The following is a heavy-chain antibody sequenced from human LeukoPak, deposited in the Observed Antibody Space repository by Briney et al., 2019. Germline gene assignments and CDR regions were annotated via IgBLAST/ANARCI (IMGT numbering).Heavy chain of an antibody. CDR3: ARNRYYGSGTYYGSFDY. CDR2: IYNSGST. Sequence: PSETLSLTCTVSGGSVSRYYWSWIRQSAGKGLEWIGRIYNSGSTTYNPSLKSRVTMSIDTSKNQFSLKLTSVTAADTAVYYCARNRYYGSGTYYGSFDYWGQGTLVIVSS. J-gene: IGHJ4*02. CDR1: GGSVSRYY. V-gene: IGHV4-4*07. D-gene: IGHD3-10*01.